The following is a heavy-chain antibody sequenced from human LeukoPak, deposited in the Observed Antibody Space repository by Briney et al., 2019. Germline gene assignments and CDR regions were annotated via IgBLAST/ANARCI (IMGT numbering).Heavy chain of an antibody. CDR1: GGSISSGGYY. V-gene: IGHV4-31*03. J-gene: IGHJ4*02. CDR3: ARLLNYYGSGSYLKHPTGRFDY. D-gene: IGHD3-10*01. Sequence: KTSQTLSLTCTVSGGSISSGGYYWSWIRQHPGKGLEWIGYIYYSGSTYYNPSLKSRVTISVDTSKNQFSLKLSSVTAADTAVYYCARLLNYYGSGSYLKHPTGRFDYWGQGTLVTVSS. CDR2: IYYSGST.